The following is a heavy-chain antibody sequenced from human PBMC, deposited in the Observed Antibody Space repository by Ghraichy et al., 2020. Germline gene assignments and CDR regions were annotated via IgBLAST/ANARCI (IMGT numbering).Heavy chain of an antibody. Sequence: GGSLRLSCAASGFIFSSYGMHWVRQAPGRGLEWVAVIWYDGNNKFYADSVKGRFTISRDNSQNMLYLQLNSLRDEDTAVYYCVRALGDCSGGRCFFEVAYWGQGTRVSVPS. D-gene: IGHD2-15*01. V-gene: IGHV3-33*01. CDR1: GFIFSSYG. CDR3: VRALGDCSGGRCFFEVAY. J-gene: IGHJ4*02. CDR2: IWYDGNNK.